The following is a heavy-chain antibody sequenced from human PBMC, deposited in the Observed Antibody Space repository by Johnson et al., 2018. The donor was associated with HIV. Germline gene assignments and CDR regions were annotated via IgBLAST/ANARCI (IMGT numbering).Heavy chain of an antibody. CDR1: GFTFSSYV. D-gene: IGHD4-17*01. CDR2: ISYDGSNK. J-gene: IGHJ3*02. CDR3: ARGVDGVDAFDI. Sequence: QVQLVESGGILVQPGGSLRLSCAASGFTFSSYVMHWVRQAPGKGLDWVAVISYDGSNKYYADSVKGRFTISRDNSKNTLYLQMNSLRAEDAAVYYCARGVDGVDAFDIWDQGTMVTVSS. V-gene: IGHV3-30-3*01.